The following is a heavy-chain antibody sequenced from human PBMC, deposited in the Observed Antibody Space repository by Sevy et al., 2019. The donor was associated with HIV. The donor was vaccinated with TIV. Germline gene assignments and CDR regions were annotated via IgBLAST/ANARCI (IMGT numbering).Heavy chain of an antibody. V-gene: IGHV3-21*01. CDR3: ARPYYYTSGSHFDY. D-gene: IGHD3-10*01. CDR1: GFVFSVHK. CDR2: ISSDSSYI. J-gene: IGHJ4*02. Sequence: GGSLRLSCAASGFVFSVHKMNWVRQVPGKGLEWVSSISSDSSYIYYADSVKGRFTVSRDNAKNSLYLQMNSLRAEDTAVYYCARPYYYTSGSHFDYWGQGTLVTVSS.